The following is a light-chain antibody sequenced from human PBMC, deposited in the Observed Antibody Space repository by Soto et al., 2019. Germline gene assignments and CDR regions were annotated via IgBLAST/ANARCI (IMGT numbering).Light chain of an antibody. Sequence: QAVVTQPPSASGSPGQSVTISCTGTGSDIGGYNFVSWYQQHPGKVPKLIIYEVNKRPSGVPDRFSGSKSGNTASLTVSGLQADDEADYYCSSYAGTNNPYVFGTGTKVTVL. J-gene: IGLJ1*01. V-gene: IGLV2-8*01. CDR2: EVN. CDR3: SSYAGTNNPYV. CDR1: GSDIGGYNF.